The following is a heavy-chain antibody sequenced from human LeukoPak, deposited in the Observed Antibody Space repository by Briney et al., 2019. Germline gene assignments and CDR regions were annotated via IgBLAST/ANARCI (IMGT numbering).Heavy chain of an antibody. J-gene: IGHJ4*02. CDR2: INWNGGST. CDR3: ARRGYCSGGSCYSGGFDY. Sequence: PGGSLRLSCAASGFTFDDYGMSWVRHAPGKGLEWVPGINWNGGSTGYADSVKGRFTISRDNAKNSLYLQMNSLRAEDTALYYCARRGYCSGGSCYSGGFDYWGQGTLVTVSS. V-gene: IGHV3-20*04. CDR1: GFTFDDYG. D-gene: IGHD2-15*01.